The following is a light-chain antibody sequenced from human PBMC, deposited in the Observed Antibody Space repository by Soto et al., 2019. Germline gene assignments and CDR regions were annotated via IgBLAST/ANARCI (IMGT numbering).Light chain of an antibody. J-gene: IGLJ1*01. Sequence: QSVLTQPPSASGSPGQSVAISCTGTSSDVGGYNYVSWYQQHPGKAPKLMIYEVSNRPSGVSNRFSGSKSGNTASLTISGLQAEDEADYYCSSSTSGSTPFVFGAGTKVTVL. CDR1: SSDVGGYNY. CDR2: EVS. V-gene: IGLV2-14*01. CDR3: SSSTSGSTPFV.